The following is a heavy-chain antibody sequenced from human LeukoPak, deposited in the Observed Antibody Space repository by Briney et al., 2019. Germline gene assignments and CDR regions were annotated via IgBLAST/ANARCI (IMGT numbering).Heavy chain of an antibody. CDR1: GFTFSSYE. CDR3: ARALWGARSFDY. V-gene: IGHV3-48*03. J-gene: IGHJ4*02. Sequence: PGGSLRLSCAASGFTFSSYEMNWVRQAPGKGLEWVSYISSSGSTIYYADSVKGRFTISRDNAKNSLYLQMNSLRAEDTAVYYCARALWGARSFDYWGQGTPVTVSS. CDR2: ISSSGSTI. D-gene: IGHD7-27*01.